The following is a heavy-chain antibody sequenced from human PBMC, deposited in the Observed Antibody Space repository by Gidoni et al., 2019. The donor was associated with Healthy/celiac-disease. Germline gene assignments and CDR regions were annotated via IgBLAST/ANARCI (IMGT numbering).Heavy chain of an antibody. CDR3: ARERQWLVLGGVWFDP. D-gene: IGHD6-19*01. CDR2: INTNTWNP. J-gene: IGHJ5*02. CDR1: GYTFTSHA. V-gene: IGHV7-4-1*02. Sequence: QVQLVQSGSELKKPGASVKVSCKASGYTFTSHAMNWVRQAPGQGLEWMGWINTNTWNPTYAIGFTGRFVFSLDTSVRTAYLQVSSLKAEDTAVYYCARERQWLVLGGVWFDPWGQGTLVTVSS.